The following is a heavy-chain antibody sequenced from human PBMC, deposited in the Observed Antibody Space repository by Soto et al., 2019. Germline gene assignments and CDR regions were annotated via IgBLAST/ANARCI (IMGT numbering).Heavy chain of an antibody. V-gene: IGHV1-8*01. CDR3: ARGKPGLTTYCSGGICYSHYYYYGMDV. J-gene: IGHJ6*02. CDR2: MNPNSGHT. Sequence: QVQLVQSGAEVKKPGASVKVSCKASGYTFTSYDINWVRQATGQGREWLGWMNPNSGHTCYAQKFQGRVTMTRTTSISTAYMELSSLRSEDTAVYYCARGKPGLTTYCSGGICYSHYYYYGMDVWGQGTTVTVSS. CDR1: GYTFTSYD. D-gene: IGHD2-15*01.